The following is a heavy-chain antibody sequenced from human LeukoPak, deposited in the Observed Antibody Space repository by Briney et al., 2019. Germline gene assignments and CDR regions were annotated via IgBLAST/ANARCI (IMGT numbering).Heavy chain of an antibody. V-gene: IGHV1-2*02. J-gene: IGHJ4*02. CDR3: ATGWNRDLDY. CDR1: GYTFTSYD. Sequence: GASVKVSCKASGYTFTSYDINWVRQATGQGLEWMGWINPNSGGTNYAQKFQGRVTMTRDTSISTAYMELSRLRSDDTAVYYCATGWNRDLDYWGQGTLVTVSS. D-gene: IGHD1/OR15-1a*01. CDR2: INPNSGGT.